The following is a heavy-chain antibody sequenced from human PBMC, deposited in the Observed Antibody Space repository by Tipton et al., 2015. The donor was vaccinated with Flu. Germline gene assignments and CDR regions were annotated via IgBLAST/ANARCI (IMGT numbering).Heavy chain of an antibody. CDR1: GFTFSSYA. CDR2: ISGSGGNT. Sequence: GSLRLSCAASGFTFSSYAMSWVRQAPGKGLEWVSAISGSGGNTYYADSVKGRFTISRDNSKNTLYLQMNSLRVEDTAVYYCAKDHAWGLLYWFDPWGQGTLVTVSP. J-gene: IGHJ5*02. V-gene: IGHV3-23*01. CDR3: AKDHAWGLLYWFDP. D-gene: IGHD2/OR15-2a*01.